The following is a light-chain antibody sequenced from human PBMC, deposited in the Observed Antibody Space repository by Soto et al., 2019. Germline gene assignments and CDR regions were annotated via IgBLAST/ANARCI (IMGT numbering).Light chain of an antibody. V-gene: IGKV1-39*01. CDR2: TAS. J-gene: IGKJ1*01. CDR3: HQTDSTPHT. CDR1: QSIRNY. Sequence: DIQMTQSPSSLSASVGDRVTISCRASQSIRNYVSCYQRKPGTAPKLLIRTASTSQSGVPSSFSGIGSGTDFTLTISSLQIEDFATYFCHQTDSTPHTFGQGTNVEI.